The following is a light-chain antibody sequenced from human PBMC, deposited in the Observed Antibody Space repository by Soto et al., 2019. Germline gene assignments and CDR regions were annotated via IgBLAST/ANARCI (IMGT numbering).Light chain of an antibody. CDR1: QSVSSS. J-gene: IGKJ2*01. V-gene: IGKV3-15*01. CDR2: SAF. CDR3: QQYINGYT. Sequence: EVVMTQSPATLSVFPGERVTLSCRASQSVSSSLAWYQQKPGQAPRLLIYSAFTRASGTPARFRGSGSGTEFTLTISSLESEDFAVYYCQQYINGYTFGQGTKLEIK.